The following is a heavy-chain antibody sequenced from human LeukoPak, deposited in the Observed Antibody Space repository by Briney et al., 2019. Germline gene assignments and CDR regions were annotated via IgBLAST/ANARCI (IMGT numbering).Heavy chain of an antibody. J-gene: IGHJ6*03. V-gene: IGHV3-74*01. Sequence: GGSLRLSCAASGFTFNTYWMHWVRQVPGKGLVWVSRINTDGSSTSYADSVKGRFTISRDNARNTLYLQINSLRAEDTAVYYCSRFTQQPLTDYNYMDVWGKGTTVTVSS. CDR1: GFTFNTYW. CDR3: SRFTQQPLTDYNYMDV. D-gene: IGHD6-13*01. CDR2: INTDGSST.